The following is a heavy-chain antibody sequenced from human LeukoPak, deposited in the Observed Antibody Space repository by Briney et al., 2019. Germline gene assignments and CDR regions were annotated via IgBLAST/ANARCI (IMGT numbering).Heavy chain of an antibody. CDR3: ARHERFGVNAFDI. CDR1: GFSVSSGYY. D-gene: IGHD3-10*01. J-gene: IGHJ3*02. Sequence: SETLSLTCTVSGFSVSSGYYWGWIRQPPGKGLEWIGSVYYSGSTYYNPSLKSRVTISVDTSENQFSLKLSSVTAADTAVYYCARHERFGVNAFDIWGQGTMVTVSS. CDR2: VYYSGST. V-gene: IGHV4-38-2*02.